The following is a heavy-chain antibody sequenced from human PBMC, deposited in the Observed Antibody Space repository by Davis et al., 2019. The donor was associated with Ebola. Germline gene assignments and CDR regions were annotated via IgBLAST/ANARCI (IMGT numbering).Heavy chain of an antibody. Sequence: GESLKTSCAASGFTFSSFAMNWVRPAPGKGLEWVSGIGGSGDSTHYADFVKGRFNITRDNSKNTLFLQMNSLRADDTAVYYCAKDKIMLDAFDIWGQGTMVTVSS. D-gene: IGHD2-8*01. V-gene: IGHV3-23*01. J-gene: IGHJ3*02. CDR3: AKDKIMLDAFDI. CDR2: IGGSGDST. CDR1: GFTFSSFA.